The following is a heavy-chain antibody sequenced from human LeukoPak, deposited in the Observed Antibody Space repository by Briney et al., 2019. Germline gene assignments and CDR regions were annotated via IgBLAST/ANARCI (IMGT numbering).Heavy chain of an antibody. D-gene: IGHD1-26*01. Sequence: SQTLSLTCTVSGDSISSGDYYWSWIRQPAGKGLEWIGRFYTSGSTNYNPSLKSRVTMSVDTSKNQFSLNLSSVTAADTAAYYCARDLRELTTGIRYYYYVDVWGKGTTVTISS. V-gene: IGHV4-61*02. CDR3: ARDLRELTTGIRYYYYVDV. CDR1: GDSISSGDYY. J-gene: IGHJ6*03. CDR2: FYTSGST.